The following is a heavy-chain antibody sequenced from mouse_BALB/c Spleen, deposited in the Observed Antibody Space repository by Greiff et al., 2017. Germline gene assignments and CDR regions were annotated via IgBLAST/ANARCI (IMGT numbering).Heavy chain of an antibody. CDR2: ISDGGSYT. V-gene: IGHV5-4*02. CDR3: ARDYYGSSYDAMDY. Sequence: DVQLVESGGGLVKPGGSLKLSCAASGFTFSDYYMYWVRQTPEKRLEWVATISDGGSYTYYPDSVKGRFTISRDNAKNNLYLQMSSLKSEDTAMYYCARDYYGSSYDAMDYWGQGTSVTVSS. CDR1: GFTFSDYY. D-gene: IGHD1-1*01. J-gene: IGHJ4*01.